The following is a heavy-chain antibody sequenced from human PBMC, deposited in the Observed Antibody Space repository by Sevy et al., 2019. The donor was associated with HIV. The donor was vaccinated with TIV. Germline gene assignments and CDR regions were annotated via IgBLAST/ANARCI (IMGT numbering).Heavy chain of an antibody. J-gene: IGHJ4*02. V-gene: IGHV3-33*01. Sequence: GGSLRLSCAASGFTFSSYGMHWVRQAPGTGLEWVAVIWYDGSNKYYADSVKGRFTISRDNSKNTLYLQMNSLRAEDTAVYYCARDGDRDYYDSSGYYSDPPFDYWGQGTLVTVSS. D-gene: IGHD3-22*01. CDR3: ARDGDRDYYDSSGYYSDPPFDY. CDR2: IWYDGSNK. CDR1: GFTFSSYG.